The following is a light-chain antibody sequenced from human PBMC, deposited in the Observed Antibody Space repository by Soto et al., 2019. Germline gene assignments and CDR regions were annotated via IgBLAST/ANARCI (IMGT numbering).Light chain of an antibody. V-gene: IGKV1-17*01. CDR2: VAS. CDR3: LQHNSYPWT. CDR1: QGIAND. Sequence: DIQMTQSPSSLSASVGDRVTITCRASQGIANDLGWYQQKPRKAPKRLIYVASNLQSGVPSRFSGSGSGTEFALTISSLQPEDVATYYCLQHNSYPWTFGQGTKVEIK. J-gene: IGKJ1*01.